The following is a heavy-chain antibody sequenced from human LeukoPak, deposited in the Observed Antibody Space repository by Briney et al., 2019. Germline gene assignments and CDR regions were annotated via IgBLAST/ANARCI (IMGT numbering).Heavy chain of an antibody. CDR1: GGSISSYY. V-gene: IGHV4-59*08. CDR3: ARQGYDSSGYSSRLAARYYYGMDV. Sequence: PSETLSLTCTVSGGSISSYYWSWIRQPPGKGLGWIGYIYYSGSTNYNPSLKSRVTISVDTSKNQFSLKLSSVTAADTAVYYCARQGYDSSGYSSRLAARYYYGMDVWGQGTTVTVSS. CDR2: IYYSGST. D-gene: IGHD3-22*01. J-gene: IGHJ6*02.